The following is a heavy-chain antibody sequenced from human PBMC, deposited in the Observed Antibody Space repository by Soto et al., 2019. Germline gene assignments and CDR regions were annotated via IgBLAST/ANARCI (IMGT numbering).Heavy chain of an antibody. CDR2: INHSGST. CDR1: GGSFIGYY. D-gene: IGHD2-2*01. V-gene: IGHV4-34*01. CDR3: AREHYCSSTSCYGRFDY. J-gene: IGHJ4*02. Sequence: SETLSLTCAVYGGSFIGYYWSWIRQPPGKGLEWIGEINHSGSTNYNPSLKSRVTISVDTSKNQFSLKLSSVTAADTAVYYCAREHYCSSTSCYGRFDYWGQGTLVTVS.